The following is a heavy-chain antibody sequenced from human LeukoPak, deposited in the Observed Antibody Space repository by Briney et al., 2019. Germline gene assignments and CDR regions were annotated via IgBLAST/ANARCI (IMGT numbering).Heavy chain of an antibody. CDR2: IYHSGST. CDR3: ARGPYWGYFDY. CDR1: GGSISSGGYY. V-gene: IGHV4-30-2*01. J-gene: IGHJ4*02. Sequence: PSETLSLTCTVSGGSISSGGYYWSWIRQPPGKGLEWIGYIYHSGSTYYNPSLKSRVTISVDRSKNQFSLKLSSVTAADTAVYYCARGPYWGYFDYWGQGTLVTVSS. D-gene: IGHD2-21*01.